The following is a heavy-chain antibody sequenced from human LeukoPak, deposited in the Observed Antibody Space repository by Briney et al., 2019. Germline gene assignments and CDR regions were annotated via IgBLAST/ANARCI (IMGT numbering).Heavy chain of an antibody. CDR2: IWYDGSNK. CDR3: ARYNSSHAFDI. J-gene: IGHJ3*02. CDR1: GFTFSSYG. V-gene: IGHV3-33*01. D-gene: IGHD6-13*01. Sequence: GRSLRLSCAASGFTFSSYGMHWVRQAPVKVLEWVAVIWYDGSNKYYADSVKGRFTISRDNSKNTLYLQMNSLRAEDTAVYYCARYNSSHAFDIWGQGTMVTASS.